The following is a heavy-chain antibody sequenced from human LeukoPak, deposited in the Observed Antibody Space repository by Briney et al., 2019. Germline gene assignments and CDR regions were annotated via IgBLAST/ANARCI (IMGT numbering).Heavy chain of an antibody. CDR1: GYTFTGYY. J-gene: IGHJ3*02. V-gene: IGHV1-69*13. CDR2: IIPIFGTA. CDR3: AKTYPIDAFDI. Sequence: GASVKVSCKASGYTFTGYYMHWVRQAPGQGLEWMGGIIPIFGTANYAQKFQGRVTITADESTSTAYMELSSLRSEDTAVYYCAKTYPIDAFDIWGQGTMVTVSS.